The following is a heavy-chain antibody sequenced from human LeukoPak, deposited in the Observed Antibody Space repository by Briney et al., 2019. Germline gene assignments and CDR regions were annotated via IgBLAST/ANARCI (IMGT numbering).Heavy chain of an antibody. CDR3: ARDSLPYDSSGYMDY. Sequence: GGSLRLSCAASGFTFDDYGMSWVRQAPGKGLEWVSGINWNGGSTGYADSVKGRFTISRDNAKNTLYLQMNSLRAEDTAVYYCARDSLPYDSSGYMDYWGQGTLVTVSS. D-gene: IGHD3-22*01. V-gene: IGHV3-20*04. J-gene: IGHJ4*02. CDR1: GFTFDDYG. CDR2: INWNGGST.